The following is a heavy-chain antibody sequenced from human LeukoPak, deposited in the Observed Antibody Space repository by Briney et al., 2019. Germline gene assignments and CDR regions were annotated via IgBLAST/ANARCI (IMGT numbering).Heavy chain of an antibody. V-gene: IGHV3-49*04. J-gene: IGHJ4*02. Sequence: GRSLRLSCTASGFTFGDYAMSWVRQAPGKGLEWVGFIRSKAYGGTTEYAASVKGRFTISRDDSKSIAYLQMNSLKTEDTAVYYCTRGVLLEAPFDYWGQGTLVTVSS. CDR2: IRSKAYGGTT. D-gene: IGHD3-10*01. CDR1: GFTFGDYA. CDR3: TRGVLLEAPFDY.